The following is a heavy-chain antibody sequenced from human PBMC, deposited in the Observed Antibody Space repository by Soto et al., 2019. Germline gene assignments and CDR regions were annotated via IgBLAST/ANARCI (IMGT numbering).Heavy chain of an antibody. J-gene: IGHJ6*02. CDR1: GFTFSNAW. CDR2: IKSKTDGGTT. V-gene: IGHV3-15*07. Sequence: GGSLRLSCAASGFTFSNAWMNWVRQAPGKGLEWVGRIKSKTDGGTTDYAAPVKGRFTISRDDSKNTLYLQMNSLKTEDTAVYYCTTDVLWFGELLVEGYYYYGMDVWGQGTTVTVSS. CDR3: TTDVLWFGELLVEGYYYYGMDV. D-gene: IGHD3-10*01.